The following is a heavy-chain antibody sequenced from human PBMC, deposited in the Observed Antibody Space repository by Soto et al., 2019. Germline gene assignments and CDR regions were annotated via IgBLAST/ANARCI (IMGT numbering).Heavy chain of an antibody. V-gene: IGHV4-34*01. CDR3: ARAAPRYCSGGICYSGRDY. J-gene: IGHJ4*02. D-gene: IGHD2-15*01. Sequence: QVQLQQWGAGLLKPSETLSLTCAVYGGSFSGYYWSWIRQPPGKGLEWMGESNHSGSTNYNPSLKSRVTISVDTSKNQFSLKLSSVPAADTAVYYCARAAPRYCSGGICYSGRDYWGQVTLVTVSS. CDR2: SNHSGST. CDR1: GGSFSGYY.